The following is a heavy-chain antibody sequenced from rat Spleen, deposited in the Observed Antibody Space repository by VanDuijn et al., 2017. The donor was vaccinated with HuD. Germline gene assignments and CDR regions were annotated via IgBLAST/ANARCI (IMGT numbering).Heavy chain of an antibody. V-gene: IGHV5S23*01. CDR3: ARRHYGYTDYFDY. J-gene: IGHJ2*01. Sequence: EVQLVESGGGLVQPGRSLKLSCAASGFIFSNYDMAWVRQAPTKDLEWVASISTGGGNTYYRDSLKGRFTLSRDNAKSTLYLQMNSLRSEDTATYYCARRHYGYTDYFDYWGQGVMVTVSS. D-gene: IGHD1-9*01. CDR2: ISTGGGNT. CDR1: GFIFSNYD.